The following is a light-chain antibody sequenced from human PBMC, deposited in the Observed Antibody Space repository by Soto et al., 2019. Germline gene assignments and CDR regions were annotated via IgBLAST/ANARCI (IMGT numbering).Light chain of an antibody. CDR2: DAS. J-gene: IGKJ4*01. Sequence: IVFMQSPGTLSLSPGERATLSCRASQSVSSYLAWYQQKPGQAPRLLIYDASNRATGIPARFSGSGSGTDFTLTISTLEPEDFAVYYCQQRSNWPPTFGGGTKVDIK. V-gene: IGKV3-11*01. CDR3: QQRSNWPPT. CDR1: QSVSSY.